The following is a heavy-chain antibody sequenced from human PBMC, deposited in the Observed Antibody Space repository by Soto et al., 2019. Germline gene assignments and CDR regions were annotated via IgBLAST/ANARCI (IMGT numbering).Heavy chain of an antibody. V-gene: IGHV3-23*01. D-gene: IGHD6-19*01. J-gene: IGHJ4*02. CDR3: AKGYNSLDN. CDR2: LTNSGAGT. CDR1: GFTFTTYA. Sequence: PGGSLRLSCSASGFTFTTYAMTWVRQAAGQGLEWVSSLTNSGAGTYYADSVRGRFTISRDNSKNTVYLQMNSLRAEDTAVYYCAKGYNSLDNWGQGTLVTVSS.